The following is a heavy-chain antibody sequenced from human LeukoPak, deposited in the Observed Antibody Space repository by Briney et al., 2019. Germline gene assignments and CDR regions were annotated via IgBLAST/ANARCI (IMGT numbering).Heavy chain of an antibody. Sequence: ASAKVSCKASGYTFTSYDINWVRQATGQGLEWMGWMNPNSGNTGYAQKFQGRVTMTRNTSISTAYMELSSLRSEDTAVYYCAKLTYRIAAAGIDYWGQGTLVTVSS. V-gene: IGHV1-8*01. CDR2: MNPNSGNT. D-gene: IGHD6-13*01. J-gene: IGHJ4*02. CDR1: GYTFTSYD. CDR3: AKLTYRIAAAGIDY.